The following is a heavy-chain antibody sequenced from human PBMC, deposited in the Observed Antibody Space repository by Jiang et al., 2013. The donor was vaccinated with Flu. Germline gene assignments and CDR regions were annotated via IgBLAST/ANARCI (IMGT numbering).Heavy chain of an antibody. V-gene: IGHV2-5*02. CDR3: AHWNSGFFSTYRDSFHM. CDR2: IYWDDDK. Sequence: CTFSGFSLSTSGVGVGWIRQPPGKALEWLALIYWDDDKRYSPSLKDRLTITKDTSINQVVLTMTNVGPVDTGTYYCAHWNSGFFSTYRDSFHMWGQGTKVTVSA. CDR1: GFSLSTSGVG. D-gene: IGHD2/OR15-2a*01. J-gene: IGHJ3*02.